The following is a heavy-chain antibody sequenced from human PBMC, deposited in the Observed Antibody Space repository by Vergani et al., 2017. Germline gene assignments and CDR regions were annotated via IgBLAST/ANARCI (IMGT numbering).Heavy chain of an antibody. Sequence: QVQLVQSGAEVKKPGASVKVSCKASGYTFTSYAMHWVRQAPGQRLEWMGWINAGNGNTKYSQKFQGRVTITRDTSARTAYMELSSLRSEDTAVYYCARENGYCSSTSCYAGFLYYYYYYMDVWGKGTTVTVSS. V-gene: IGHV1-3*01. CDR3: ARENGYCSSTSCYAGFLYYYYYYMDV. J-gene: IGHJ6*03. CDR1: GYTFTSYA. CDR2: INAGNGNT. D-gene: IGHD2-2*01.